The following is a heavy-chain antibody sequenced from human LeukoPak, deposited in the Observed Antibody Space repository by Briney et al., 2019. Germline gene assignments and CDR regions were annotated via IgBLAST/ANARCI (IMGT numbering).Heavy chain of an antibody. CDR1: GGSISSGDYY. CDR2: IYYSGSP. D-gene: IGHD3-9*01. J-gene: IGHJ3*02. Sequence: SQTLSLTCTVSGGSISSGDYYWSWIRQPPGKGVEWIGSIYYSGSPYYNPSFKSRVTISVDTSKNQFSLKLSSVTAADTAVYYCARDQRAYYDILTGTGHDAFDIWGQGTMVTVSS. V-gene: IGHV4-30-4*08. CDR3: ARDQRAYYDILTGTGHDAFDI.